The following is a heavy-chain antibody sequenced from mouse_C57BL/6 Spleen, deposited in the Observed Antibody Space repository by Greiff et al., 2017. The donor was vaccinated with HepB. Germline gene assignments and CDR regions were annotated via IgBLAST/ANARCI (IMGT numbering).Heavy chain of an antibody. V-gene: IGHV1-53*01. CDR3: ARDYYSNYVGYFDV. CDR2: INPSNGGT. D-gene: IGHD2-5*01. CDR1: GYTFTSYW. J-gene: IGHJ1*03. Sequence: VQLQQPGTELVKPGASVKLSCKASGYTFTSYWMHWVKQRPEQGLEWIGNINPSNGGTNYNEKFKSKATLTKDNSSSTAYVQHRSLTSEDSAVYYCARDYYSNYVGYFDVWGTGTTVTVSS.